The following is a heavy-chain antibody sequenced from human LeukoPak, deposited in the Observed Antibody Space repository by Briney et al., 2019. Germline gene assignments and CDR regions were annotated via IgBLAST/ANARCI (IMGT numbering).Heavy chain of an antibody. CDR3: ARERYCTNGVCLVY. CDR1: GYTFTGYY. Sequence: GASVKVSCKASGYTFTGYYMHWVRQAPGQGLEWMGWINPNSGGTNYAQKFQGRVTMTGDTSISTAYMELSRLRSDDTAVYYCARERYCTNGVCLVYWGQGTLVTVSS. J-gene: IGHJ4*02. D-gene: IGHD2-8*01. V-gene: IGHV1-2*02. CDR2: INPNSGGT.